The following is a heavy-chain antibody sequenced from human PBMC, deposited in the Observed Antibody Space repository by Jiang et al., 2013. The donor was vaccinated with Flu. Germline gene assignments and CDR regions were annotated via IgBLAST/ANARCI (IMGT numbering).Heavy chain of an antibody. D-gene: IGHD2-15*01. CDR2: IIPIFGTA. Sequence: PGSSVKVSCKASGGTFSSYAISWVRQAPGQGLEWMGGIIPIFGTANYAQKFQGRVTITADESTSTAYMELSSLRSEDTAVYYCARDLRCSGGSCYYYGMDVWGQGTTVTVSS. J-gene: IGHJ6*02. CDR1: GGTFSSYA. CDR3: ARDLRCSGGSCYYYGMDV. V-gene: IGHV1-69*01.